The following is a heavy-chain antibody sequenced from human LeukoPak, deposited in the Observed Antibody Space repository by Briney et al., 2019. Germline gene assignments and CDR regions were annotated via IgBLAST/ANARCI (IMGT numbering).Heavy chain of an antibody. CDR3: ARDAPNHYYDSSGFFDY. D-gene: IGHD3-22*01. Sequence: GGSLRLSCAASGFTFDDYAMHWVRQAPGKGLEWVSGISWNSGSIGYADSVKGRFTISRDNSKNTLYLQMNSLRAEDTAVYYCARDAPNHYYDSSGFFDYWGQGTLVTVSS. CDR1: GFTFDDYA. CDR2: ISWNSGSI. J-gene: IGHJ4*02. V-gene: IGHV3-9*01.